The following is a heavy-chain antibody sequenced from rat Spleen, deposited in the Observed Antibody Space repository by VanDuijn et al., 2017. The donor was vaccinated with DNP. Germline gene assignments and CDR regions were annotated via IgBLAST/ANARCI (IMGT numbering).Heavy chain of an antibody. Sequence: QVQLKESGPGLVQPSQTLSLTCTVSGFSLTSYNVHWVRQPTGKGLEWMGIIWTGGSTDYNSALKSRLSISRDTSKRQVFLKMNSLQPEDTGTYYCARHDWEHWYFDFWGPGTMVTVSS. D-gene: IGHD5-1*01. CDR3: ARHDWEHWYFDF. J-gene: IGHJ1*01. V-gene: IGHV2-30*01. CDR1: GFSLTSYN. CDR2: IWTGGST.